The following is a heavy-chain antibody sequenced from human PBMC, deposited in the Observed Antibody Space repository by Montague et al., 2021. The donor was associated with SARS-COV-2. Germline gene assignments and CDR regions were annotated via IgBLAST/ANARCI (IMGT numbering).Heavy chain of an antibody. J-gene: IGHJ4*02. CDR3: AESWRLGSSNPFEY. V-gene: IGHV4-31*03. D-gene: IGHD4-11*01. Sequence: TLSLTCTVYGDSISSGRYFWNWIRQHPEKGLEYIGYISYSGSTDYNPSFRSRVSISMDTSENQFSLKMNSVTAADTAVYYCAESWRLGSSNPFEYWGQGVLVTVSS. CDR1: GDSISSGRYF. CDR2: ISYSGST.